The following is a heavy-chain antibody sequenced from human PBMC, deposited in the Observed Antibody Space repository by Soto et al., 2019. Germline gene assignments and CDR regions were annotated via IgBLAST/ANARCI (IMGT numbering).Heavy chain of an antibody. CDR1: GGAISSGGYY. CDR2: IYYNGST. CDR3: ARAHYGSGWGVRPAAFDI. J-gene: IGHJ3*02. D-gene: IGHD3-10*01. Sequence: QVQLQESGPGLVKPSQTLSLTCTVSGGAISSGGYYWSWIRQHPGKCLEWIGYIYYNGSTYYNPSRERLVTVRVDTSKTPFSLQLSSVDAADTAVYYCARAHYGSGWGVRPAAFDIWGQGTMVAVSS. V-gene: IGHV4-31*01.